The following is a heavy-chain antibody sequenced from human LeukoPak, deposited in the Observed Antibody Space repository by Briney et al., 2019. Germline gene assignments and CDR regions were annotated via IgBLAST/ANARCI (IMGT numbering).Heavy chain of an antibody. Sequence: GGSLRLSCAASGFTFSSYGMHWVRQAPGKGLEWVSYISSSGSTIYYADSVKGRFTISRDNAKNSLYLQMNSLRAEDTAVYYCASSTYYDILTGYYPYYYYGMDVWGQGTTVTVSS. CDR3: ASSTYYDILTGYYPYYYYGMDV. D-gene: IGHD3-9*01. V-gene: IGHV3-48*04. J-gene: IGHJ6*02. CDR1: GFTFSSYG. CDR2: ISSSGSTI.